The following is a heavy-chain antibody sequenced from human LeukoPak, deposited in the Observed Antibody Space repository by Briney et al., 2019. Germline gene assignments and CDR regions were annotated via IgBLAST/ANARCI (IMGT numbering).Heavy chain of an antibody. Sequence: ASVKVSCKASGYTFTNYAITWVRQAPGQGLEWMGWISPYNGNTNFAQNLQGRVTMTTDTATSTAYMELRDLRSDDTAMYYCAITSARGTYRFLDYWGQGTLATVSS. CDR1: GYTFTNYA. CDR3: AITSARGTYRFLDY. CDR2: ISPYNGNT. D-gene: IGHD3-16*02. V-gene: IGHV1-18*01. J-gene: IGHJ4*02.